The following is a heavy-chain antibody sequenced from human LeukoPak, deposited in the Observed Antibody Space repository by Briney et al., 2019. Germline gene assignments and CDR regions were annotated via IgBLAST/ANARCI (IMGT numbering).Heavy chain of an antibody. CDR1: GVTFDDYA. Sequence: PGGSLRLSCAASGVTFDDYAMHWGRQAPGKGLEWVSLISWEGDTTYYADSVRGRFTISRDNSKNFLYLHMNSLRTDDTAFYYCTRDTDYGSATNYFDHWGQGTLVSVSS. J-gene: IGHJ4*02. CDR2: ISWEGDTT. V-gene: IGHV3-43*01. D-gene: IGHD3-10*01. CDR3: TRDTDYGSATNYFDH.